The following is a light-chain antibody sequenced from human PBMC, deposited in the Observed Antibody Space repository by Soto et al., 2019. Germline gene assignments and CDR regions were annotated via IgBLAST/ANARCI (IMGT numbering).Light chain of an antibody. J-gene: IGLJ2*01. Sequence: QSALTQPASVYGSPGQSITISCTGTSSDVGNYHRVSWYQQHPGKAPKLMMYEGSQRPSGVSNRFSGSKSGNTASLTISGLQAEDEADYYCSSYVGSSTLLFGGGTKVTVL. CDR3: SSYVGSSTLL. CDR2: EGS. CDR1: SSDVGNYHR. V-gene: IGLV2-23*01.